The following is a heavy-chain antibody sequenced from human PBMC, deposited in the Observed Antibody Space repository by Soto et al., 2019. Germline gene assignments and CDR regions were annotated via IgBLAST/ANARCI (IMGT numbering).Heavy chain of an antibody. CDR1: GFTFSTYS. Sequence: GGSLRLSCAASGFTFSTYSTSWVRQAPGKGLEWVSYISGSGATKYYADSVKGRFTISRDNARNSLYLQMSSLSDEDTAVYYCARAIRGFSYVVDYWGQGTLVTVSS. CDR2: ISGSGATK. CDR3: ARAIRGFSYVVDY. D-gene: IGHD5-18*01. J-gene: IGHJ4*02. V-gene: IGHV3-48*02.